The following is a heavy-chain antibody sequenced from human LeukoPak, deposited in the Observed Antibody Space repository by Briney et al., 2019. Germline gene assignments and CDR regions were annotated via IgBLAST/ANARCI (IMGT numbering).Heavy chain of an antibody. CDR1: GYTFTSYD. CDR3: ARLPYTDDWYPPLYLLH. J-gene: IGHJ1*01. CDR2: MNPNSGNT. D-gene: IGHD3-9*01. Sequence: ASVKVSCKASGYTFTSYDINWVRQATGQGLEWMGWMNPNSGNTGYAQKFQGRVTMTRNTSISTAYMELSSLRSEDTAVYYCARLPYTDDWYPPLYLLHWGQGTLVSVSS. V-gene: IGHV1-8*01.